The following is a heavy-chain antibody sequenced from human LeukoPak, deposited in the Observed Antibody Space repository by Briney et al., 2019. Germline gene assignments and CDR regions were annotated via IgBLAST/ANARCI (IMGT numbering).Heavy chain of an antibody. D-gene: IGHD4-11*01. J-gene: IGHJ4*02. CDR1: GFTFDNYR. CDR2: ISTSSSDI. V-gene: IGHV3-21*05. Sequence: PGGSLGLSCAASGFTFDNYRMNWVRQAPGKGLEWVSYISTSSSDIVYSDSVKGRFTISRDNAKNSLYLQMNSLRAEDTAVYYCARGLTTVILNYFDYWGQGTLVTVSS. CDR3: ARGLTTVILNYFDY.